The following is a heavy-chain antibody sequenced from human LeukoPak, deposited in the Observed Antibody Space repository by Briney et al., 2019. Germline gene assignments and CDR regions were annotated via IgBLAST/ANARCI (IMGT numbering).Heavy chain of an antibody. J-gene: IGHJ4*02. CDR1: GGTFSSYE. V-gene: IGHV1-69*05. CDR2: IIPMFGTA. Sequence: ASVTVSCKASGGTFSSYEISWVRQAPGQGLEWMGGIIPMFGTAKYAQKFQGRVTITTDKSTSTAYMELSSLRSEDTAVYYCASGTTDIVVVPATLRNYYFDYWGQGTLVTVSS. CDR3: ASGTTDIVVVPATLRNYYFDY. D-gene: IGHD2-2*01.